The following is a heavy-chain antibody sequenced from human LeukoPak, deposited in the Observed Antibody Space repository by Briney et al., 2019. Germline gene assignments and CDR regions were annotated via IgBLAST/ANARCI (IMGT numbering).Heavy chain of an antibody. CDR3: ARRVQYYFDY. V-gene: IGHV3-33*01. J-gene: IGHJ4*02. Sequence: QPGGSLRLSCAASGFIFSNYDMHWVCQAPGKGLEWVAVIWYDGSDKHYADSVQGRFTISRDNSKNSLYLQMNSLRAEDTALYYCARRVQYYFDYWGQGTLVTVSS. CDR2: IWYDGSDK. CDR1: GFIFSNYD.